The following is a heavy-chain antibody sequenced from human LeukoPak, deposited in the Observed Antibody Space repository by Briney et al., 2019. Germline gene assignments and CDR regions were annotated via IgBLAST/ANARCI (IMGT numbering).Heavy chain of an antibody. D-gene: IGHD5-18*01. J-gene: IGHJ6*04. CDR1: GGSFSGYY. CDR2: INHSGST. V-gene: IGHV4-34*01. Sequence: SETLSLTRAVYGGSFSGYYWSWIRQPPGKGLEWIGEINHSGSTNYNPSLKSRVTISVDTSKNQFSLKLSSVTAADTAVYYCARGHGYPYGMDVWGKGTTVTVSS. CDR3: ARGHGYPYGMDV.